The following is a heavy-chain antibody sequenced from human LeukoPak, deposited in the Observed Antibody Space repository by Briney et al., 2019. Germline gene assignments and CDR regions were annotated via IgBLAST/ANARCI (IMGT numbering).Heavy chain of an antibody. CDR3: AKTGGPWD. Sequence: GGSLRLSCAASGFTVSNNFLTWVRQAPGKGLEWVSVIYSGGTTYYADSVKDRFTTSRDTSRNTLYLQMNSLRAEDTAVYYCAKTGGPWDWGQGTLVIVSS. J-gene: IGHJ4*02. V-gene: IGHV3-53*01. CDR1: GFTVSNNF. D-gene: IGHD3-10*01. CDR2: IYSGGTT.